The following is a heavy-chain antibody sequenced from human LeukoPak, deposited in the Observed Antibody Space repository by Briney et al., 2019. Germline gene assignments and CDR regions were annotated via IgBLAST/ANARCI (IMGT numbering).Heavy chain of an antibody. J-gene: IGHJ4*02. CDR1: GGSISSGGYY. CDR3: ARGGDIVVVPAADSAFLDY. D-gene: IGHD2-2*01. V-gene: IGHV4-31*03. CDR2: IYYSGST. Sequence: SETLSLTCTVSGGSISSGGYYWSWIRQHPGKGLEWIGYIYYSGSTYYNPSLKSRVTISVDTSKNQFSLKLSSVTAADTAVYYCARGGDIVVVPAADSAFLDYWGQGTLVTVSS.